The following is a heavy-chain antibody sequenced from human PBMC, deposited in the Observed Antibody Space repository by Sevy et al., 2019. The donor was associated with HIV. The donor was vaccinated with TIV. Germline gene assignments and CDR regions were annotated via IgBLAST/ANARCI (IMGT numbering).Heavy chain of an antibody. CDR3: FGGTN. D-gene: IGHD3-16*01. J-gene: IGHJ4*02. CDR2: IKKDGRQK. Sequence: GGSLRLSCTDSGLTFSNYWMHWVRQAPGKGLEWVASIKKDGRQKDYVDSVKGRFIISRDNAKSSVYLQMNSLRDEDAAVYYCFGGTNWGQGTLVTVSS. V-gene: IGHV3-7*03. CDR1: GLTFSNYW.